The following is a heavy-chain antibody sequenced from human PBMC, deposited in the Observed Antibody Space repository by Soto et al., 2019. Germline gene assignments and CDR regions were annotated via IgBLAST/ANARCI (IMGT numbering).Heavy chain of an antibody. CDR2: INPNSGGT. V-gene: IGHV1-2*04. CDR3: ARDVRTIAVAGTDYYYGMDV. Sequence: ASVKVSCKASGYTFTGYYMHWVRQAPGQGLEWMGWINPNSGGTNYAQKFQGWVTMTRDTSISTAYMELSRLRSDDTAVYYCARDVRTIAVAGTDYYYGMDVWGQGTTVTVSS. J-gene: IGHJ6*02. D-gene: IGHD6-19*01. CDR1: GYTFTGYY.